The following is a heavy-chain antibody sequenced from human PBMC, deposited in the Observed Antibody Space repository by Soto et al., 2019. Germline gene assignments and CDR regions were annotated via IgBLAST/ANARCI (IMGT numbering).Heavy chain of an antibody. CDR2: IKTKSDGGTT. J-gene: IGHJ4*02. Sequence: EVQLVESGGGLLKPRGSLTLSCAASGFNFNDAWMSWVRQAPGKGLEWVGRIKTKSDGGTTDYAAPVNGRFTISRDDSKNTVYLQMNSLMSEDTAVYYCTTPLRLGESSLYRPLQWGQGTLVTVSS. V-gene: IGHV3-15*01. CDR1: GFNFNDAW. D-gene: IGHD3-16*02. CDR3: TTPLRLGESSLYRPLQ.